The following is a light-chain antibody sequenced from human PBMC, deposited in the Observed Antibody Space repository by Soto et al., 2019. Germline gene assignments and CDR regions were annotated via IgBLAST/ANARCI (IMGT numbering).Light chain of an antibody. V-gene: IGLV2-14*03. CDR2: DVT. CDR3: SSYATGSTLV. Sequence: QSALTQPASVSGFPGQSITISCTGTSSDVGRYNYVSWYQQQPGKAPKLMIYDVTNRPSGVSNRFSGSKSGNTASLTISGLQAEDEGDYYCSSYATGSTLVFGGGTKLTVL. J-gene: IGLJ2*01. CDR1: SSDVGRYNY.